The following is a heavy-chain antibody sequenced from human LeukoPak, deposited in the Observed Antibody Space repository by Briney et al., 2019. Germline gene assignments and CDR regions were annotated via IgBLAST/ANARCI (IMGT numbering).Heavy chain of an antibody. V-gene: IGHV3-23*01. J-gene: IGHJ4*02. Sequence: GGSLRLSCAASGFNFANHAMSWVRQTAGKGLEWVSAISGGGDITYYADSVKGRFTISGDNSKDTLFLQMHSLRPGDTAVYYCVREDTPATANYWGQGTLVTISS. CDR3: VREDTPATANY. D-gene: IGHD2-21*02. CDR2: ISGGGDIT. CDR1: GFNFANHA.